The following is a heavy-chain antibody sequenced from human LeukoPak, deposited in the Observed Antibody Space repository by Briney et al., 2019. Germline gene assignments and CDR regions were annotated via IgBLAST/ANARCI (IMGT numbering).Heavy chain of an antibody. J-gene: IGHJ4*02. CDR3: TRLEAAVFDY. CDR1: GFTFSSYN. V-gene: IGHV3-21*01. CDR2: ISSSSAYI. D-gene: IGHD6-13*01. Sequence: GGSLRLSCAASGFTFSSYNMNWVRQAPGKGLEWVSSISSSSAYIYYADSVKGRFTISRDNAKNSLYLQMNSLRAEDTAVYYCTRLEAAVFDYWGQGTLVTVSS.